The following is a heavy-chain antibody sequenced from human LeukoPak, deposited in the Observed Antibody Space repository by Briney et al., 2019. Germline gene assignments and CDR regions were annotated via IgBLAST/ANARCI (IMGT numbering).Heavy chain of an antibody. D-gene: IGHD4-17*01. V-gene: IGHV3-48*03. CDR1: GFTFSSYE. J-gene: IGHJ6*02. CDR3: ARVEDDYGDYYYGMDV. CDR2: ISNSDSTV. Sequence: GGPLRLSCAASGFTFSSYEMIWVRQAPGKGLEWVSYISNSDSTVHYADSVKGRFTISRDNAQNSLHLQMSSLRAEDTAVYYCARVEDDYGDYYYGMDVWGQGTTVTVSS.